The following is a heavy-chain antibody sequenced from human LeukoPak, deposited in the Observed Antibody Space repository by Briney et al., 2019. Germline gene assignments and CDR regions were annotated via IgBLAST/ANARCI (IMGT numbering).Heavy chain of an antibody. D-gene: IGHD2-2*01. Sequence: PSETLSLTCTVSGGSISSSSYYWGWIRQPPGKGLEWIGSIYYSGSTYYNPSLKSRVTISVDTSKNQFSLKLSSVTAADTAVYYCARGQGYCSSTSCSDDAFDIWGQGTMVTVSS. J-gene: IGHJ3*02. CDR3: ARGQGYCSSTSCSDDAFDI. CDR1: GGSISSSSYY. V-gene: IGHV4-39*01. CDR2: IYYSGST.